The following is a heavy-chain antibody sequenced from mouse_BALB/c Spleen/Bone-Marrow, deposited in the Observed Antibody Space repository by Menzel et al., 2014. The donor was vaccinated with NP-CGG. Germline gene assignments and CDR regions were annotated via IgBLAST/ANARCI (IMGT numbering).Heavy chain of an antibody. D-gene: IGHD1-1*01. V-gene: IGHV6-6*02. CDR1: GFTFSNYW. CDR3: TRHYYGSSFDY. Sequence: EVMLVESGGGLVQPGGSMKLSCVASGFTFSNYWMNWVRQSPEKGLEWVAEIRLKSNNYATHYAESAKGRFTISRDDSKSSVYLQMNNLRAEDTGIYYCTRHYYGSSFDYWGQGTTLTVSS. J-gene: IGHJ2*01. CDR2: IRLKSNNYAT.